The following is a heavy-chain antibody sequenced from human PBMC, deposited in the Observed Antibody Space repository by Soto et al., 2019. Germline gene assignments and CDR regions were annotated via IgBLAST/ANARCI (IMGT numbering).Heavy chain of an antibody. D-gene: IGHD3-3*01. CDR1: GSTFSRYE. V-gene: IGHV3-48*03. CDR3: ASDFWSEYS. CDR2: ISGSSSMI. Sequence: PGGSLRLSCAASGSTFSRYEMNWVRQAPGKGLEWVSYISGSSSMIYYADSVKGRFTISRDNAKNSLYLQMNSLRAEDTAVYYCASDFWSEYSWGQETLVTVSS. J-gene: IGHJ5*02.